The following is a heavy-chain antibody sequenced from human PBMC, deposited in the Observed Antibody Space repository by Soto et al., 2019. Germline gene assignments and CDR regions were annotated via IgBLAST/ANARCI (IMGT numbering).Heavy chain of an antibody. CDR3: ARDGSSPTLGYYMDV. Sequence: GGSLRLSCAASGFTFSDYYMSWIRQAPGKGLEWVSYISSSSSYTNYADSVKGRFTISRDNAKNSLYLQMNSLRAEDTAVYYCARDGSSPTLGYYMDVWGKGTTVTVSS. CDR1: GFTFSDYY. D-gene: IGHD1-26*01. V-gene: IGHV3-11*06. CDR2: ISSSSSYT. J-gene: IGHJ6*03.